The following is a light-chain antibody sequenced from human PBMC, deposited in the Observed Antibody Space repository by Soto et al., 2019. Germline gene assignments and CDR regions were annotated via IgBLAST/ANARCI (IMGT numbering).Light chain of an antibody. CDR1: QTVTSNY. CDR2: GAS. J-gene: IGKJ2*01. Sequence: TQSPGTLSLSPGERATLSCRASQTVTSNYLAWYQQKPGQAPRLLIYGASSRATDIPHRFSGSGSGTDFTLTISRLEPEDFALYYCQQYLSIPVTFGQGTKLEIK. CDR3: QQYLSIPVT. V-gene: IGKV3-20*01.